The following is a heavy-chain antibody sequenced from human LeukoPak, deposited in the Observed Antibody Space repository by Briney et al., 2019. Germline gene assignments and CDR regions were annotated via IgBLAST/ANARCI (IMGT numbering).Heavy chain of an antibody. V-gene: IGHV1-46*04. D-gene: IGHD6-19*01. J-gene: IGHJ4*02. CDR2: INPSGGST. CDR1: GYTFTTYY. Sequence: ASVKVSCKASGYTFTTYYMHWVRQAPGQGLEWMGIINPSGGSTRYAQKLQGRVTMTRDTSTRTAYMELSSLRSEDTAVYYCAKEGNSGWVPKYWGQGTLVTVSS. CDR3: AKEGNSGWVPKY.